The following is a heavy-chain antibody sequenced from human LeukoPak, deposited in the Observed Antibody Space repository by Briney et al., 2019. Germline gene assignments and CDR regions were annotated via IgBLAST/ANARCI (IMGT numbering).Heavy chain of an antibody. CDR3: AREGREGYGMDV. CDR1: GFTVSSTY. CDR2: IKQAGSEK. Sequence: GGSLRLSCAASGFTVSSTYMHWVRQAPGKGLEWVANIKQAGSEKNYVDSVKGRFTISRDNAKNSLSLQMNSLRAEDTAVYYCAREGREGYGMDVWGQGTTVTVSS. V-gene: IGHV3-7*01. J-gene: IGHJ6*02. D-gene: IGHD1-26*01.